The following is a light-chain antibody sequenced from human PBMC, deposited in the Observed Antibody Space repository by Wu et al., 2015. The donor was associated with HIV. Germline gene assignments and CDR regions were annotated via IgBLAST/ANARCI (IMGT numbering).Light chain of an antibody. CDR2: AAS. Sequence: DIQMTQSPSAMSASVGDRVTITCRASQGISNYLAWFQQKPGEVPKRLIYAASFLESGVPSRFRGSGSGTDFTLTISSLQPDDFATYYCQQTNTYSFGPGTTVDIK. CDR1: QGISNY. V-gene: IGKV1-17*03. J-gene: IGKJ3*01. CDR3: QQTNTYS.